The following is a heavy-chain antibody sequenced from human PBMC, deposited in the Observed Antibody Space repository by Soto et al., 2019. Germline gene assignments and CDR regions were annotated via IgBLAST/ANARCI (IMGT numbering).Heavy chain of an antibody. CDR2: ISSSSTTI. V-gene: IGHV3-48*01. CDR3: ATSFITTIGTTA. CDR1: GFTFINFG. Sequence: EVQLVESGGGLVQPGGSLRLSCEASGFTFINFGINWVRQAPGKGLEWVSHISSSSTTIYYAESVKGRFTISRDNAKNSLYLQMSSLRGEDTAVYYCATSFITTIGTTAWGQGTLVTVSS. D-gene: IGHD1-1*01. J-gene: IGHJ4*02.